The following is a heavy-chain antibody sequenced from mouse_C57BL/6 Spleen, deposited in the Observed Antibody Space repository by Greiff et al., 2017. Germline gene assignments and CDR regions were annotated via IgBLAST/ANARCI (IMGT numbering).Heavy chain of an antibody. CDR1: GFTFSSYG. Sequence: EVQRVESGGDLVKPGGSLKLSCAASGFTFSSYGMSWVRQTPDKRLEWVATISSGGSYNYYPDSVKGRITISRDNAKNTLYLQRSSLKSEDTAMYYCARHDYGSSYGSFDYWGQGTTLTVSS. CDR2: ISSGGSYN. J-gene: IGHJ2*01. D-gene: IGHD1-1*01. V-gene: IGHV5-6*01. CDR3: ARHDYGSSYGSFDY.